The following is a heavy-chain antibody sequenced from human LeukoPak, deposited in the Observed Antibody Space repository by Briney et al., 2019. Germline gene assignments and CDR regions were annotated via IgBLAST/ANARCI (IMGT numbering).Heavy chain of an antibody. D-gene: IGHD6-19*01. J-gene: IGHJ4*02. CDR3: AKDHDSSGWYYFDY. CDR1: GFTFSSYG. CDR2: IRYGGSNK. Sequence: PGGSLKLSCAASGFTFSSYGMHWVRQAPGKGLEWVAFIRYGGSNKYYADSVKGRFTISRDNSKNTLYLQMNSLRAEDTAVYYCAKDHDSSGWYYFDYWGQGTLVTVSS. V-gene: IGHV3-30*02.